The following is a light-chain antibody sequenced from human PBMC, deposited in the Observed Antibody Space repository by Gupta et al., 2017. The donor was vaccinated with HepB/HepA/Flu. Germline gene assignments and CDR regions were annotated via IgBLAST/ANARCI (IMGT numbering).Light chain of an antibody. V-gene: IGKV3-20*01. CDR2: SAS. J-gene: IGKJ5*01. CDR3: QQYGTSPRIT. CDR1: QTIRSDY. Sequence: EIVLTPSPGTLSLSPGERATLFCRASQTIRSDYLAWYQQKPGQAPRLLISSASIRATGIPDRFTGSGSGTDFTLTISRLEPEDFAVYYCQQYGTSPRITFGQGTRLEIK.